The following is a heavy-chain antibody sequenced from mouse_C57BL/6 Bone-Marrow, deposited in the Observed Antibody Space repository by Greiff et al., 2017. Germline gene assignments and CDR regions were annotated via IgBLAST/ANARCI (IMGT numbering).Heavy chain of an antibody. CDR2: INPSSGNT. J-gene: IGHJ3*01. V-gene: IGHV1-7*01. Sequence: VQLVESGAELAKPGASVKLSCKASGYTFTSYWMHWVKQRPGQGLEWIGYINPSSGNTKYNQKFKDKATLTAYTSSSTAYMQLISLTYEDSAVXACASGGNSGWFAYWGQGTLVTVSA. CDR3: ASGGNSGWFAY. D-gene: IGHD1-3*01. CDR1: GYTFTSYW.